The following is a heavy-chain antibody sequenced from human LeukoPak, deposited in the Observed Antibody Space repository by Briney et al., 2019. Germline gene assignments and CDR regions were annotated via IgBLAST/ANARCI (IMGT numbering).Heavy chain of an antibody. CDR2: IIPIFGTA. V-gene: IGHV1-69*05. CDR3: ARSGYFDWSPLGWYFDY. J-gene: IGHJ4*02. Sequence: SVKVSCKAARGTFSSYAISWVRQAPGQGLEWMGGIIPIFGTANYAQKFQGRVTITTDESTSTAYMELSSLRSEDTAVYYCARSGYFDWSPLGWYFDYWGQGTLVTVSS. CDR1: RGTFSSYA. D-gene: IGHD3-9*01.